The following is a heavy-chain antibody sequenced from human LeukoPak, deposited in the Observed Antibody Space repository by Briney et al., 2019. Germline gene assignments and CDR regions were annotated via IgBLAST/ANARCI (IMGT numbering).Heavy chain of an antibody. V-gene: IGHV3-23*01. D-gene: IGHD2-2*01. J-gene: IGHJ3*02. CDR2: ISGSGGST. CDR1: GFTFSSYA. Sequence: GGSLRLSCAASGFTFSSYAMSWVRQAPGKGLEWVSAISGSGGSTYYADSVKGRFTISRDNSKNTLYLQINSLRAEDTAVYYCAKSLTVQSGRYQLLEGEDAFDIWGQGTMVTVSS. CDR3: AKSLTVQSGRYQLLEGEDAFDI.